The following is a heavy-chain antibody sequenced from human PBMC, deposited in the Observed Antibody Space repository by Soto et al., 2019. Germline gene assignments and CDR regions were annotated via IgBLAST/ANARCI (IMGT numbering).Heavy chain of an antibody. J-gene: IGHJ3*02. Sequence: PGGSLRLSCAASGFTFSSYGMHWVRQAPGKGLEWVAVIWYDGSNKYYADSVKGRFTISRDNSKNTLYLQMNSLRAEDTAVYYCARAIYGFWIGYYPPYAFDICGQATMVTRSS. CDR2: IWYDGSNK. CDR3: ARAIYGFWIGYYPPYAFDI. D-gene: IGHD3-3*01. V-gene: IGHV3-33*01. CDR1: GFTFSSYG.